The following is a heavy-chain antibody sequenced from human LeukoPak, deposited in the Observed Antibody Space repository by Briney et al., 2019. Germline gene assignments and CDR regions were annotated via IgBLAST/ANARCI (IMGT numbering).Heavy chain of an antibody. Sequence: GGSLRLSCAASGFPFSTYWMHWVGHPPGRGLVWVSRINSDGSSTTYADSVKGRFTISRDNGKNTPYLQMNSLSAEDTAVYYCARGFTQLRYFDKPDYWGQGTLVTVSS. CDR3: ARGFTQLRYFDKPDY. CDR2: INSDGSST. CDR1: GFPFSTYW. J-gene: IGHJ4*02. D-gene: IGHD3-9*01. V-gene: IGHV3-74*01.